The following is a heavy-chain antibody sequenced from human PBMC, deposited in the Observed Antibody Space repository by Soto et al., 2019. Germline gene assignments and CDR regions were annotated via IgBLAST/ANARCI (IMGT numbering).Heavy chain of an antibody. Sequence: GGSLRLSCAASGFTFDDYAMHWVRQAPGKGLEWVSGISWNSSSIGYADSVKGRFTISSDNLKNTVSLQMNNMTAEDTAVYYCAKGGVTRSYYYAMDVWGQGTTVTVSS. CDR3: AKGGVTRSYYYAMDV. V-gene: IGHV3-9*01. CDR1: GFTFDDYA. J-gene: IGHJ6*02. CDR2: ISWNSSSI.